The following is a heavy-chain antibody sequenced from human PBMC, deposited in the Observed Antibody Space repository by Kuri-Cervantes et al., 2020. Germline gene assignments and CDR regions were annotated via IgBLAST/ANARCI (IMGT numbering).Heavy chain of an antibody. CDR3: AIAYYYGSGSYSFDP. CDR1: GFTFSSYA. Sequence: GGSLRLSCAASGFTFSSYAMRWVRQAPGKGLEWVSTSGSGGGTSYADSVKGRFTISRDNSKNTLYLQMNSLRSEDTAVYYCAIAYYYGSGSYSFDPWGQGTLVTVSS. CDR2: SGSGGGT. J-gene: IGHJ5*02. V-gene: IGHV3-23*01. D-gene: IGHD3-10*01.